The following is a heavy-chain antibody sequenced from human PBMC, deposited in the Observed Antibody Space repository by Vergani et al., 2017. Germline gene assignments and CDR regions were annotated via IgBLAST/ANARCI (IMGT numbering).Heavy chain of an antibody. CDR3: AKNYYGSGSYYLGMDV. CDR1: GFTFSSYA. V-gene: IGHV3-23*04. J-gene: IGHJ6*02. D-gene: IGHD3-10*01. Sequence: EVQLVESGGGLVQPGGSLRLSCAASGFTFSSYAMSWVRQAPGKGLEWVSAISGSGGSTYYADSVKGRFTISRDNSKNTLYLQMNSLRAEDTAVYYCAKNYYGSGSYYLGMDVWGQGTTVTVSS. CDR2: ISGSGGST.